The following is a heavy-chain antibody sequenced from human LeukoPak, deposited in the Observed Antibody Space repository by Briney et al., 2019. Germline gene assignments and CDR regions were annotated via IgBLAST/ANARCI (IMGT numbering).Heavy chain of an antibody. CDR2: ISASGVMT. Sequence: GGSLRLSCAASGFIVSGYEMNWVRQAPGKGLEWVSSISASGVMTYYADSVKGRFTVSRDNSKNSLYLQMSSLTAADTAVYYCAKDRSIGTYYTFDHWGQGTLVTVSS. CDR3: AKDRSIGTYYTFDH. D-gene: IGHD1-26*01. V-gene: IGHV3-23*01. J-gene: IGHJ4*02. CDR1: GFIVSGYE.